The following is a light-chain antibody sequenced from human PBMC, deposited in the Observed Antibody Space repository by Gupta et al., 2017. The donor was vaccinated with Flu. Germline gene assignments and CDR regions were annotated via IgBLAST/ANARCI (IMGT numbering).Light chain of an antibody. CDR3: CSPTTSSTLI. CDR2: EVS. CDR1: SSDIGRYNR. J-gene: IGLJ2*01. V-gene: IGLV2-18*02. Sequence: QSSLTQPPSVSGSPGQSVTISCTGSSSDIGRYNRVSWYQQSPGTAPKLMIYEVSNRPSGVPARFSASKSGNTASLTISGLQADDEADYFCCSPTTSSTLIFGGGTKVTVL.